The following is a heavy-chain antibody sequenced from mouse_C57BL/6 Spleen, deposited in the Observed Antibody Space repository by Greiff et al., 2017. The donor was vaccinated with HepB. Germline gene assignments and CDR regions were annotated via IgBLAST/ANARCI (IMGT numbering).Heavy chain of an antibody. V-gene: IGHV5-6*01. D-gene: IGHD2-12*01. CDR1: GFTFSSYG. Sequence: EVKLVESGGDLVKPGGSLKLSCAASGFTFSSYGMSWVRQTPDKRLEWVATISSGGSYTYYPDSVKGRFTISRDNAKNTLYLQMSSLKSEDTAMYYCARHYERYAMDYWGQGTSVTVSS. J-gene: IGHJ4*01. CDR2: ISSGGSYT. CDR3: ARHYERYAMDY.